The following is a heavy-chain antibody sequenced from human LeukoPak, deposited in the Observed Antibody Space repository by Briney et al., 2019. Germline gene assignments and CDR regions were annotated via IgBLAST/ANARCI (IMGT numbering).Heavy chain of an antibody. J-gene: IGHJ4*02. Sequence: GGSLRLSCAASGFTLSNYWMHWVRHGPGKGLVWVSRVSNDGGSTAYADSVRGRFTISRDNAKNTLYLQMNSLRAEDTAVYYCVGAAADTTPRPWGQGTLVTVSS. CDR1: GFTLSNYW. CDR2: VSNDGGST. V-gene: IGHV3-74*01. D-gene: IGHD6-13*01. CDR3: VGAAADTTPRP.